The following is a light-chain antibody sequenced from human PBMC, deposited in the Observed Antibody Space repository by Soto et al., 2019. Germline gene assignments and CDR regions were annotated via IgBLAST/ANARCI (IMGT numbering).Light chain of an antibody. Sequence: EIVMTQSPATLSVSPGERATLSCRASQSVSSNLAWYQKKPGQAPRLLIYGASTRATGIPTRFSGSGSGTEFPLTISSLQSEDFAVYYCQQYNNWWTFGRGTRVEIK. CDR2: GAS. V-gene: IGKV3-15*01. CDR1: QSVSSN. CDR3: QQYNNWWT. J-gene: IGKJ1*01.